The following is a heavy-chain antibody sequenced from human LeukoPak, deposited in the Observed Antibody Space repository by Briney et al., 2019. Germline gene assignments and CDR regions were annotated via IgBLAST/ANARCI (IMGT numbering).Heavy chain of an antibody. Sequence: SVKVSCKASGDIFRTFAITWVRQAPGQGLELMGGIVPIFGATKYAQKFQGRLTISADESTSTAYMELSSLRSEDTAVYFCAKGHGSGWYAEQYYFYSMDLWGKRTTVTVSS. CDR1: GDIFRTFA. J-gene: IGHJ6*04. CDR3: AKGHGSGWYAEQYYFYSMDL. D-gene: IGHD6-19*01. V-gene: IGHV1-69*01. CDR2: IVPIFGAT.